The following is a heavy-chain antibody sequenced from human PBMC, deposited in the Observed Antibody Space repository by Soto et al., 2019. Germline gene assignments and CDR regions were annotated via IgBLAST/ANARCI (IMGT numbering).Heavy chain of an antibody. D-gene: IGHD1-20*01. CDR1: GGTFRSYA. V-gene: IGHV1-69*01. CDR2: IIPIFGTA. J-gene: IGHJ6*02. CDR3: ARVQITGTGLRYYYGMDV. Sequence: QVQLVQSGAEVKKPGSSVKVSCKASGGTFRSYAISWVRQAPGQGLEWMGGIIPIFGTANYAQKFQGRVTITADESTSTAYMELSSLRSEDTAVYYCARVQITGTGLRYYYGMDVWGQGTTVTVSS.